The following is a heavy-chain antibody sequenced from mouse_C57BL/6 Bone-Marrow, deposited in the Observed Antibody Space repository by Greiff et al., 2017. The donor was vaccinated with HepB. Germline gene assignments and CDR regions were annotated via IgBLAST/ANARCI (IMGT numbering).Heavy chain of an antibody. D-gene: IGHD1-1*01. Sequence: EVQLVESGGGLVQPKGSLKLSCAASGFTFNTYAIHWVRQAPGKGLEWVARIRSKSSNYATYYADSVKDRFTISRDDSQSMLYLQMNNLKTEDTAMYYCVRGIYYYGSSHWYFDVWGTGTTVTVSS. J-gene: IGHJ1*03. CDR2: IRSKSSNYAT. V-gene: IGHV10-3*01. CDR1: GFTFNTYA. CDR3: VRGIYYYGSSHWYFDV.